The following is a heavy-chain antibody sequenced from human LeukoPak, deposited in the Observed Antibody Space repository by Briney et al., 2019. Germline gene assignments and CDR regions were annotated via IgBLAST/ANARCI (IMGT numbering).Heavy chain of an antibody. CDR3: ARDQVVVVAATKYYYYYGMDV. CDR1: GGTFSSYA. J-gene: IGHJ6*02. Sequence: ASVKVSCKASGGTFSSYAISWVRQAPGQGLEWMGRIIPILGIANYAQKFQGRVTITADKSTSTAYMELSSLRSEDTAVYYCARDQVVVVAATKYYYYYGMDVWGRGTTVTVSS. D-gene: IGHD2-15*01. CDR2: IIPILGIA. V-gene: IGHV1-69*04.